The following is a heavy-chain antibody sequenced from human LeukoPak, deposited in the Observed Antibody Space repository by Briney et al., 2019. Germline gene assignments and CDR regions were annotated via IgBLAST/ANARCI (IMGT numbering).Heavy chain of an antibody. Sequence: SETLSLTCTVSGGSISSYYWSWIRQPPGKGLERIAYISDIGSINYNPSLKSRVTISLDTSKNQFSLKLSSVTAADTAVYYCAGHHPRNTVDFWGQGTLVTVSS. J-gene: IGHJ4*02. CDR1: GGSISSYY. V-gene: IGHV4-59*08. CDR3: AGHHPRNTVDF. CDR2: ISDIGSI. D-gene: IGHD2/OR15-2a*01.